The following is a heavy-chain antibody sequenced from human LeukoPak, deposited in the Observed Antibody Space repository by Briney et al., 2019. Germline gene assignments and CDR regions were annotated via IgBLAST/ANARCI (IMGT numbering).Heavy chain of an antibody. CDR1: GFTFSSYE. J-gene: IGHJ6*03. V-gene: IGHV3-48*03. D-gene: IGHD4-23*01. CDR3: ARGGVRASDYYYYYMDV. Sequence: GGSLRLSCAASGFTFSSYEMNWVRQAPGKGLEWGSYISSSGSTIYYADHVKGRFTISRDNAKNSLYLQMNGLRAEDTAVYYCARGGVRASDYYYYYMDVWGKGTTVTVSS. CDR2: ISSSGSTI.